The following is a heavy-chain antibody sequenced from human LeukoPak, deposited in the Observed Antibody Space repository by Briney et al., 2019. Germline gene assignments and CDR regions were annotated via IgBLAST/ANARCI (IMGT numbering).Heavy chain of an antibody. CDR2: ICSDGRTT. CDR3: VRETFIAMVGSHALDI. Sequence: GGSLRLSCVASGFTFSSSWMHWVRQAPGKGLVWVSRICSDGRTTDYADSVRGRFTISRDNAKNMLYLQMSGLNAEDTAVYYCVRETFIAMVGSHALDIWGQGTMVTVSS. J-gene: IGHJ3*02. CDR1: GFTFSSSW. V-gene: IGHV3-74*01. D-gene: IGHD6-19*01.